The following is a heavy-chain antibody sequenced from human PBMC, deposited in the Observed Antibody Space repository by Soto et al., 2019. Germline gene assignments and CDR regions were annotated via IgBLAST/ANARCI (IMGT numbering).Heavy chain of an antibody. Sequence: PSETLSLTCGVFGESFSAYYWTWIRQPPGKGLEWIGEINHSGGTNYSSSLKSRVTMSVDTSKNLFSLNLTSVTAADTAVYYCAREGTAGRPLDYWGQGTLVTVSS. CDR1: GESFSAYY. CDR3: AREGTAGRPLDY. V-gene: IGHV4-34*01. D-gene: IGHD1-1*01. CDR2: INHSGGT. J-gene: IGHJ4*02.